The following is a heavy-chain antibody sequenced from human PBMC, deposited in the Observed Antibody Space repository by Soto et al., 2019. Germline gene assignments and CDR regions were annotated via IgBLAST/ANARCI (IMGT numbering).Heavy chain of an antibody. CDR2: ISLYSDGT. J-gene: IGHJ5*02. CDR3: ARVVPGAEAWFGP. CDR1: GYTFSNYG. V-gene: IGHV1-18*01. D-gene: IGHD2-2*01. Sequence: GASVKVSCKTSGYTFSNYGITWVRQAPGQPLEWLGWISLYSDGTNYAQRFQGRVSMTTDTSTTTAYMELRSLRSDDTAVYYCARVVPGAEAWFGPWGQGTLVTVSS.